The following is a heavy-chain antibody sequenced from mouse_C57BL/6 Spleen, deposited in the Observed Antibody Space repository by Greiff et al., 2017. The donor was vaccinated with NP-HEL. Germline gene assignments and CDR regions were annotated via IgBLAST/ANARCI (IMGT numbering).Heavy chain of an antibody. D-gene: IGHD3-3*01. J-gene: IGHJ4*01. V-gene: IGHV5-17*01. CDR3: ARPGRAHYYAMDY. CDR2: ISSGSSTI. Sequence: EVMLVESGGGLVKPGGSLKLSCAASGFTFSDYGMHWVRQAPEKGLEWVAYISSGSSTIYYADTVKGRFTISRDNAKKPLFLQMTSLRAEETGMDYCARPGRAHYYAMDYWGQGTSGTVSS. CDR1: GFTFSDYG.